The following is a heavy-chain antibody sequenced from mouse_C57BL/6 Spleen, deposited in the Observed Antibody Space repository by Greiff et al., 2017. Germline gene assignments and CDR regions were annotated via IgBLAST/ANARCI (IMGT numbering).Heavy chain of an antibody. CDR2: INYDGSST. CDR3: ARGGNYYGSSPYYCDY. CDR1: GFTFRDYY. Sequence: EVKLVESEGGLVQPGSSMKLSCTASGFTFRDYYMAWVRQVPEKGLEWVANINYDGSSTYYLDSLKSRFIISRDNAKNILYLQMSSLKSEDTATYYCARGGNYYGSSPYYCDYWGQGTTLTVSS. V-gene: IGHV5-16*01. D-gene: IGHD1-1*01. J-gene: IGHJ2*01.